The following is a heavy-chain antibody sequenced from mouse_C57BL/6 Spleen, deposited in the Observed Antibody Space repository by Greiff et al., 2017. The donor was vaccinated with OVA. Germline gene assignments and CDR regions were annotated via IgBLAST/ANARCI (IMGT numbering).Heavy chain of an antibody. CDR2: IRSKSNNYAT. CDR1: GFSFNTYA. V-gene: IGHV10-1*01. J-gene: IGHJ1*03. D-gene: IGHD2-4*01. Sequence: EVQRVESGGGLVQPKGSLKLSCAASGFSFNTYAMNWVRQAPGKGLEWVARIRSKSNNYATYYADSVKDRFTISRDDSESMLYLQMNNLKTEDTAMYYCVRQNDSWYFDVWGTGTTVTVSS. CDR3: VRQNDSWYFDV.